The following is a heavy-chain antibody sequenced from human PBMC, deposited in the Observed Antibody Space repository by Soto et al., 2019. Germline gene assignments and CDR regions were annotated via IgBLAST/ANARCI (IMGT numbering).Heavy chain of an antibody. Sequence: QVQLVQSGAEVKKPGSSVKVSCKASGGTFSSYAITWVRQAPGQGLEWMGGIIPIFGTANYAQKFQGRVTITAYESTSTAYMEMSSLRSEDTAVYYCARDRGPSSGYYPYWFDPWGKGTLVTVSS. V-gene: IGHV1-69*12. CDR3: ARDRGPSSGYYPYWFDP. J-gene: IGHJ5*02. CDR2: IIPIFGTA. D-gene: IGHD3-22*01. CDR1: GGTFSSYA.